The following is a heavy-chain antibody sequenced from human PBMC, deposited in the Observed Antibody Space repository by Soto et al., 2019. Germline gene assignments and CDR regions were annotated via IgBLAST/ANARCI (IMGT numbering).Heavy chain of an antibody. CDR1: GFTFSSYA. CDR3: AKDQVTGTGSSYLDAFDI. CDR2: ISGSGGST. Sequence: GGSLRLSCAASGFTFSSYAMSWVRQAPGKGLEWVSAISGSGGSTYYADSVKGRFTISRDNSKNTLYLQMNSLRAEDTAVYYCAKDQVTGTGSSYLDAFDIWGQGTMVTVSS. D-gene: IGHD1-20*01. V-gene: IGHV3-23*01. J-gene: IGHJ3*02.